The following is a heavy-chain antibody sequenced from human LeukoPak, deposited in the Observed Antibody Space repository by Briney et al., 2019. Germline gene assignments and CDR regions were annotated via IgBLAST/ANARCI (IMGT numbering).Heavy chain of an antibody. CDR3: ATGYSYGNAFDI. D-gene: IGHD5-18*01. CDR2: FDPEDGET. V-gene: IGHV1-24*01. Sequence: ASVKVSCKVSRYTLTELSMHWVRQAPGKGPEWMGGFDPEDGETIYAQKFQGRVTMTEDTSTDTAYMELSSLRSEDTAVYYCATGYSYGNAFDIWGQGTMVTVSS. J-gene: IGHJ3*02. CDR1: RYTLTELS.